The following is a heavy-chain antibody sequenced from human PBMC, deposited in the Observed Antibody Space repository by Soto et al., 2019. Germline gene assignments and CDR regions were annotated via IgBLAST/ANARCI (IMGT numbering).Heavy chain of an antibody. V-gene: IGHV3-30*03. Sequence: QVQLVESGGGVVQPGRSLRLSCAASGFTFSSYSMHWVRQAPGKGLEWVAVISYDGSNKYYADSVKGRFTISRDNSKNTLYLQMNSLRAEDTAVYYCVAALFDYWGQGTLVTVSS. CDR1: GFTFSSYS. CDR3: VAALFDY. CDR2: ISYDGSNK. D-gene: IGHD6-25*01. J-gene: IGHJ4*02.